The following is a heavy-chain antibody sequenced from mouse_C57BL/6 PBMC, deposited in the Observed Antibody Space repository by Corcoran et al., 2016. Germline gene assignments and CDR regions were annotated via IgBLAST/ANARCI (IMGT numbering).Heavy chain of an antibody. Sequence: EVQLQQSGPELMKPGASVKISCKASGYTFTDYYMNWVKQSHGKSLEWIGDINPNNGGTSYNQKFKGKATLTVDKSSSTAYMELRSLTSEDSAVYYCASTYGSSFAYWGQGSLVTVSA. D-gene: IGHD1-1*01. CDR1: GYTFTDYY. CDR2: INPNNGGT. V-gene: IGHV1-26*01. CDR3: ASTYGSSFAY. J-gene: IGHJ3*01.